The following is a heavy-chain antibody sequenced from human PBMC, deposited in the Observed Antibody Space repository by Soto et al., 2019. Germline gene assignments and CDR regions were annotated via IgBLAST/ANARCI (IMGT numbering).Heavy chain of an antibody. Sequence: SETLSLTCAVSGGSISSGGYSWSWIRQPPGKGLEWVGDINHSGSTNYNPSLKSRVTISVDTSKNQFSLKLSSVTAADTAVYYCARGWGRIFDYWGQGTLVTVSS. CDR2: INHSGST. V-gene: IGHV4-30-2*01. D-gene: IGHD7-27*01. J-gene: IGHJ4*02. CDR3: ARGWGRIFDY. CDR1: GGSISSGGYS.